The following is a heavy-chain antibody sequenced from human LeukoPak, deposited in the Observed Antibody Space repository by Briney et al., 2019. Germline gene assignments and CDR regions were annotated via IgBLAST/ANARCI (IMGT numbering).Heavy chain of an antibody. CDR3: AKKGSWLHYYMDV. V-gene: IGHV3-23*01. D-gene: IGHD1-26*01. J-gene: IGHJ6*03. CDR2: ISGNGGST. CDR1: GFTFSSYG. Sequence: GGSLRLSCAASGFTFSSYGMSWVRQAPGKGLEWVSAISGNGGSTYYADSVKGRFTISRDNSKNTLYLQMNSLRAEDTAVYYCAKKGSWLHYYMDVWGKGTTVTISS.